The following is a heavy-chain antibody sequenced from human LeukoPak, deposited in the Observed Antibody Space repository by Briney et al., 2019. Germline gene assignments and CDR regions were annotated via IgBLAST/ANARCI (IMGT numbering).Heavy chain of an antibody. CDR1: GFTVSSNY. J-gene: IGHJ4*02. Sequence: PGGSLRLSCAASGFTVSSNYMSWVRQAPGKGLEWVSVIYSGGSTHYADSVKGRFTISRDNSKNTLYLQMNSLRAEDTAVYYCARSLRPGSGSYYNDYWGQGTLVTVSS. D-gene: IGHD3-10*01. V-gene: IGHV3-53*01. CDR3: ARSLRPGSGSYYNDY. CDR2: IYSGGST.